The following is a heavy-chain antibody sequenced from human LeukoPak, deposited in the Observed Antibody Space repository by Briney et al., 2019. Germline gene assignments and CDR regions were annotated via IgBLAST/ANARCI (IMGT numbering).Heavy chain of an antibody. CDR1: GGSISNYY. Sequence: SETLSLTCTVSGGSISNYYWSWIRQPAGKGLEWIGLIYSSGSTNYNPSLKSRITMSVDTSKNQFSLNLTSVTAADTAVYYCARVHSYGYGDYWGQGTLVTVSS. V-gene: IGHV4-4*07. CDR2: IYSSGST. J-gene: IGHJ4*02. D-gene: IGHD5-18*01. CDR3: ARVHSYGYGDY.